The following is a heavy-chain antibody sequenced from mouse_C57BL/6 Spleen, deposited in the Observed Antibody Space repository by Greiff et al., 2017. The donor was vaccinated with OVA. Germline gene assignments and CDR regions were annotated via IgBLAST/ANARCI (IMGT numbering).Heavy chain of an antibody. CDR1: GYSITSGYD. J-gene: IGHJ1*03. D-gene: IGHD1-1*01. CDR3: ARGLRWYWYFDV. V-gene: IGHV3-1*01. CDR2: ISYSGST. Sequence: EVKLQESGPGMVKPSQSLSLTCTVTGYSITSGYDWHWIRHFPGNKLEWMGYISYSGSTNYNPSLKSRISITHDTSKNHFFLKLNSVTTEDTATYYCARGLRWYWYFDVWGTGTTVTVSS.